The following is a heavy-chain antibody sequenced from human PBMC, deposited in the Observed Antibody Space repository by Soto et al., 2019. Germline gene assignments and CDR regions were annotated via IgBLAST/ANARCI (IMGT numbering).Heavy chain of an antibody. CDR3: ARGLGGSYFPFDY. CDR1: GGSFSDYA. J-gene: IGHJ4*02. CDR2: IVPMLRTP. V-gene: IGHV1-69*11. Sequence: QVQLVQSGAEVKKPGSSVKVSCKASGGSFSDYAINWVRQAPGPGLEWMGGIVPMLRTPNYARKFQGRVTITADESKSTVSMELTSLTSDDTAVYYCARGLGGSYFPFDYWGQGTLVTVSS. D-gene: IGHD1-26*01.